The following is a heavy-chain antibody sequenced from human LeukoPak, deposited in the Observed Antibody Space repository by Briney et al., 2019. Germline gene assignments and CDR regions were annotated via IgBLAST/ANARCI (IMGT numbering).Heavy chain of an antibody. D-gene: IGHD3-22*01. J-gene: IGHJ4*02. Sequence: WETLSLTCTVSGGSISSYYWSWIRQPPGKGLEWIGYIYYSGGANYNPSLKSRVTISVDTSKNQFSLKLSSVTAADTAVYYCARSTVGEYDSSLAYWGQGTLVTVSS. CDR1: GGSISSYY. CDR2: IYYSGGA. CDR3: ARSTVGEYDSSLAY. V-gene: IGHV4-59*01.